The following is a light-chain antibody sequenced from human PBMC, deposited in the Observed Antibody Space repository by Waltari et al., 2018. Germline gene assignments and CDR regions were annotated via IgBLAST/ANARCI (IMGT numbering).Light chain of an antibody. J-gene: IGLJ3*02. Sequence: SSEVTQDPHVSVALGQTVTITCRGDSFRSYYAIWYRQRPGKAPVLVLYGQERPAGIPDRFSGATSGDTAYLTITGAQAGDEGDYYCLSRDTPSTRVFGGGTRLTV. CDR1: SFRSYY. CDR2: GQE. CDR3: LSRDTPSTRV. V-gene: IGLV3-19*01.